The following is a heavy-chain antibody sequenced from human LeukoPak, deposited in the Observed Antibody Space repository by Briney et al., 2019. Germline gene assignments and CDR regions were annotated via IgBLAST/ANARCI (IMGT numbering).Heavy chain of an antibody. D-gene: IGHD3-10*02. CDR1: GFTFSSYE. J-gene: IGHJ6*04. CDR2: ISSSGSTI. V-gene: IGHV3-48*03. CDR3: AELGITMIGGV. Sequence: GGSLRLSCAASGFTFSSYEMNWIRQAPGKGLEWVSYISSSGSTIYYPDSVKGRLTISRDNAKNSLYLQMNSLRAEDTAVYYCAELGITMIGGVWGKGTTVSISS.